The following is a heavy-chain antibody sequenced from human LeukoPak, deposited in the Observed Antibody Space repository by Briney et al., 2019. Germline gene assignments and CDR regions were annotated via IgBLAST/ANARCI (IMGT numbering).Heavy chain of an antibody. J-gene: IGHJ3*02. D-gene: IGHD1-26*01. CDR2: IIPILGIA. V-gene: IGHV1-69*04. Sequence: GASVKVSCKASGGTFSSYAISWVRQAPGQGLEWMGRIIPILGIANYAQKFQGRVTITADKSTSTAYMELSSLRSEDTAVYYCARMVGATGAFDIWGQGTMVTVSS. CDR3: ARMVGATGAFDI. CDR1: GGTFSSYA.